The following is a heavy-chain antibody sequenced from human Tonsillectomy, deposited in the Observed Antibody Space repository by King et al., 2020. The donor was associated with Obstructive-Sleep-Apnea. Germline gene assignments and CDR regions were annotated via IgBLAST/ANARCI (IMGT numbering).Heavy chain of an antibody. CDR1: GFTFSSYS. CDR2: ISSSSSYI. Sequence: VQLVESGGGLVKPGGSLRLSCAASGFTFSSYSMNWVRQAPGKGLEWVSSISSSSSYIYYADSVKGRFTISRDNAKNSLYLQMNSLRAEDTAVYYCARGYGSGSYYKALDYWGQGTLVTVSS. J-gene: IGHJ4*02. D-gene: IGHD3-10*01. CDR3: ARGYGSGSYYKALDY. V-gene: IGHV3-21*01.